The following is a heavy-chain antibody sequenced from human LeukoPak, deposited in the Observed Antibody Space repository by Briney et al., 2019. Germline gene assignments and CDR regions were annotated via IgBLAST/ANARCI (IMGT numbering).Heavy chain of an antibody. CDR1: GGSVSSGSYY. J-gene: IGHJ3*02. Sequence: PSETLSLTCTVSGGSVSSGSYYWSWIRQPAGKGLEWIGRIYTSGSTNYNPPLKSRVTMSVDTSKNQFSLKLSSVTAADTAVYYCARDYISFGSGWIGNHDAFDIWGQGTMVTVSS. D-gene: IGHD6-19*01. CDR3: ARDYISFGSGWIGNHDAFDI. V-gene: IGHV4-61*02. CDR2: IYTSGST.